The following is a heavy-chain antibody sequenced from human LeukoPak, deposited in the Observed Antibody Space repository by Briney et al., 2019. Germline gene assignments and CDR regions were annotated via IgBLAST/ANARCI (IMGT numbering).Heavy chain of an antibody. D-gene: IGHD3-22*01. J-gene: IGHJ4*02. V-gene: IGHV3-21*01. CDR1: GFTFSSYS. Sequence: GGSLRLSCAASGFTFSSYSMNWVRQAPGKGLEWVSSISSSSSYIYYADSVKGRFTISRDNAKNSLYLQMNSLRAEDTAVYYCARDDYYDSSGYYSYLGYWGQGTLVTVSS. CDR2: ISSSSSYI. CDR3: ARDDYYDSSGYYSYLGY.